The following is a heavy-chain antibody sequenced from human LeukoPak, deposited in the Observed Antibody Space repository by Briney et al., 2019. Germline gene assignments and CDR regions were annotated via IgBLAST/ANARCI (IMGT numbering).Heavy chain of an antibody. D-gene: IGHD3-16*01. V-gene: IGHV3-74*01. CDR3: ARVSITRLGAFGL. CDR2: ISNDGDFI. Sequence: GGSLRLTCAASGFTFTTYWMHWVRQVPGKGLVWVSRISNDGDFINYADSVKGRFSISRDTAKNTVYLQMNSLTPEDSAVYFCARVSITRLGAFGLWGQGTAVTVSS. J-gene: IGHJ3*01. CDR1: GFTFTTYW.